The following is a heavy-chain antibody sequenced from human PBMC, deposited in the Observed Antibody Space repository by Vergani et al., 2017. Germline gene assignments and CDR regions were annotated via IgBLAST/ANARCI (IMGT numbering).Heavy chain of an antibody. CDR3: TAEKEVAFYYSYYHMDV. J-gene: IGHJ6*03. D-gene: IGHD2-21*01. CDR2: IKSNADGWSA. V-gene: IGHV3-15*01. Sequence: EGQLVESGGGLVKPGGSLRLSCAASEFTFSDVWMSWVRQAPGKGLEWVARIKSNADGWSADYAASVKGRFIISRDDSKNFLYLQMNSLKIEDTALYFWTAEKEVAFYYSYYHMDVWGKGTTVTVSS. CDR1: EFTFSDVW.